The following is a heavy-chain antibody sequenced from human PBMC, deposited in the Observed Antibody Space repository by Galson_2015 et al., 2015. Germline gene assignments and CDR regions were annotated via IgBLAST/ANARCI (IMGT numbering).Heavy chain of an antibody. Sequence: SLRLSCAASGFTFSSYAMHWVRQAPGKGLEWVAVISYDGSNKYYADSVKGRFTISRDNSKNTLYLQMNSLRAEDTAVYYCARVDTAMPLASYYYGMDVWGQGTTVTVSS. J-gene: IGHJ6*02. V-gene: IGHV3-30-3*01. CDR1: GFTFSSYA. D-gene: IGHD5-18*01. CDR3: ARVDTAMPLASYYYGMDV. CDR2: ISYDGSNK.